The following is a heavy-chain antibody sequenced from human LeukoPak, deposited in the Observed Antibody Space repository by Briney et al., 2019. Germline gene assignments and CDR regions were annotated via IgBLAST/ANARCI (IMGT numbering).Heavy chain of an antibody. CDR3: ARRAGAYSHPYDY. V-gene: IGHV3-23*01. Sequence: GGSLRLSCAASGFTFSSYAMSWVRQAPGKGLEWVSAISGSGDNTHYSDSVKGRFTISRDNSKNTLYLQMNSLRAEDTAVYYCARRAGAYSHPYDYWGQGTLVTVSS. CDR2: ISGSGDNT. D-gene: IGHD4/OR15-4a*01. CDR1: GFTFSSYA. J-gene: IGHJ4*02.